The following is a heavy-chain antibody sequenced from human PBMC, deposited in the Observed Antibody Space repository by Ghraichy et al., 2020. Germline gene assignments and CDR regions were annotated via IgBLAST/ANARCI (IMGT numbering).Heavy chain of an antibody. CDR3: AKVNYYDSSGYFYFYYGMDV. D-gene: IGHD3-22*01. CDR1: GFTFSTYA. CDR2: ISGTGGTT. Sequence: GESLNISCAASGFTFSTYAMRWVRQAPGKGLEWISAISGTGGTTYYADSVKGRFTISRDNSKNTLYVQMNSLRAEDTAVYYCAKVNYYDSSGYFYFYYGMDVWGQGTTVTVSS. J-gene: IGHJ6*02. V-gene: IGHV3-23*01.